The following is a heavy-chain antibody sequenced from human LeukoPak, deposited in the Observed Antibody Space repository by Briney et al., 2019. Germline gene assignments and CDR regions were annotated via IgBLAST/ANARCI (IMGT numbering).Heavy chain of an antibody. Sequence: SETLSLTCAVSGXSVIGYYWSWIRQPPGKGLEWIESIYYSGSTNYNPSLKSRVTLSLDTSKNQFSPKLSSVTAADTAVYYCARLVAGNYFDYWGQGTLVTVSS. J-gene: IGHJ4*02. D-gene: IGHD6-19*01. V-gene: IGHV4-59*08. CDR1: GXSVIGYY. CDR3: ARLVAGNYFDY. CDR2: IYYSGST.